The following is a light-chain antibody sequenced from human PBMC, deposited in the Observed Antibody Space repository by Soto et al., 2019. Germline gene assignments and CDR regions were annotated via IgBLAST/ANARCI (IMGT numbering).Light chain of an antibody. J-gene: IGLJ1*01. CDR3: SSYSSSATNYV. V-gene: IGLV2-14*01. CDR2: EVS. Sequence: QSVLTQPASVSGSPGQSITISCTGTSSDVGAYDYVSWYQHHPGKAPKLLIYEVSNRPSGVSSRFSGSKSGNTASLTISGLQAEDEADYYCSSYSSSATNYVFGSGTKLTVL. CDR1: SSDVGAYDY.